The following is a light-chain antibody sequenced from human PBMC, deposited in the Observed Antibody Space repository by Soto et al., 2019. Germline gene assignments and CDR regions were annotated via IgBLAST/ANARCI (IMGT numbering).Light chain of an antibody. Sequence: SYELTQPPSVSVAPGQTARISCGGHSIGDKSVHWYQQKPGQAPVLVVYDDSDRPSGIPERFSGSKSANTATLTISGVEDGDEADYYCQVWDGTSDHHVVFGGGTKVTVL. J-gene: IGLJ2*01. CDR3: QVWDGTSDHHVV. CDR1: SIGDKS. CDR2: DDS. V-gene: IGLV3-21*02.